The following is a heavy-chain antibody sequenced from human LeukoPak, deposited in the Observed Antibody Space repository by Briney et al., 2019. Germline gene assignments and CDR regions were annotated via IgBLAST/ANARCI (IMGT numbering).Heavy chain of an antibody. CDR1: GFTLNGYN. J-gene: IGHJ4*02. CDR3: ARAMSTFGGVRNYFDS. D-gene: IGHD3-16*01. Sequence: PGGSLRLSCAASGFTLNGYNMNWVRQAPGKGLEWISYISISSGTVYYADSVKGRFSIARDNAMNSLDLQMNSLRAEDTAVYYCARAMSTFGGVRNYFDSWGRGTLVTVSS. V-gene: IGHV3-48*04. CDR2: ISISSGTV.